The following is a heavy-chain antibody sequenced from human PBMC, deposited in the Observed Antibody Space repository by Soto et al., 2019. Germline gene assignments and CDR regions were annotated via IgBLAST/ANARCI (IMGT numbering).Heavy chain of an antibody. V-gene: IGHV4-59*01. Sequence: PSETLSLTCTVSGGSISSYYWSWIRQPPGKGLEWIGYIYYSGSTNYNPSLKSRVTISVDTSKNQFSLKLSSVTAADTAVYYCARSRRYSGYPPGYYYYGMDVWGHGTTVTVSS. D-gene: IGHD5-12*01. J-gene: IGHJ6*02. CDR2: IYYSGST. CDR3: ARSRRYSGYPPGYYYYGMDV. CDR1: GGSISSYY.